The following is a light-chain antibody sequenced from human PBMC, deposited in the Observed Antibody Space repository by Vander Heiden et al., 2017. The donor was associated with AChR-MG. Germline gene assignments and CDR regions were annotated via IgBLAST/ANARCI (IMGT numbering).Light chain of an antibody. CDR1: SSSNGSNT. V-gene: IGLV1-44*01. CDR2: SNN. CDR3: AAWDDSLNGPAV. Sequence: QSVLTPPPSASGTPGQRVTIPCSGSSSSNGSNTESCYQQRPGTASNLLIFSNNQRPSGVPDRFSGSKSGTSASLAISGLQSEDEADYYCAAWDDSLNGPAVFGGGTKLTVL. J-gene: IGLJ7*01.